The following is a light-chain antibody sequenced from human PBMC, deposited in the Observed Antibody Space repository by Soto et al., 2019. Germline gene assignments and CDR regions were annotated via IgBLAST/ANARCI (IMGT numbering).Light chain of an antibody. J-gene: IGLJ3*02. CDR3: SSYAGSNNFEV. CDR1: SSDVGGYNY. V-gene: IGLV2-8*01. CDR2: EVS. Sequence: QSALTQPPSASGSPGQSVTISCTGTSSDVGGYNYVSWYQQHPGKAPKLMTYEVSKRPSGVPDRFSGSKSGNTASLTVSGLQAEDEADYYCSSYAGSNNFEVFGGGTKLTVL.